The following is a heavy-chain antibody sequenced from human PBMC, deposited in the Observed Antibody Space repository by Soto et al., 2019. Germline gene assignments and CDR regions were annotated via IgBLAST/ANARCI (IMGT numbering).Heavy chain of an antibody. Sequence: TSETLSLTCTVSGGSISSYYWSWIRQPPGKGLVWIGYIYYSGSTNYNPSLKSRVTISVDTSKNQFSLKLSSVTAADTAVYYCARDLRVHAFDIWGQGTMVTVSS. J-gene: IGHJ3*02. V-gene: IGHV4-59*01. CDR1: GGSISSYY. CDR3: ARDLRVHAFDI. CDR2: IYYSGST.